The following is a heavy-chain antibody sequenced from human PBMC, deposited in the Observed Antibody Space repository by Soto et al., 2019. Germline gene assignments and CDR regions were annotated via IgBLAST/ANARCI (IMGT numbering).Heavy chain of an antibody. J-gene: IGHJ4*02. CDR2: INTDGSST. CDR1: GFTFSSFW. D-gene: IGHD3-10*01. CDR3: ARRGVGTFPLSY. V-gene: IGHV3-74*01. Sequence: EVQLVESGGGLDQPGGSLRLSCAVSGFTFSSFWMHWVRQAPGEGLVWVSRINTDGSSTSYADSVKGRFTISRDNAKNTLYLQMNSLRVEDTAMYYCARRGVGTFPLSYSGQATLVTVSS.